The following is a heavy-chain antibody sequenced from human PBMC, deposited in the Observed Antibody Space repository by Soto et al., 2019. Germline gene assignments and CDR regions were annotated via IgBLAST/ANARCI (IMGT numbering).Heavy chain of an antibody. CDR3: TTIVVVTAIPEVY. CDR1: GFTFSNAW. Sequence: GGSLRLSCAASGFTFSNAWMSWVRQAPGKGLEWVGRIKSKTDGGTTDYAAPVKGRFTISRDDSKNTLYLQMNSLKTEDTAVYYCTTIVVVTAIPEVYWGQGTLVTVSS. J-gene: IGHJ4*02. D-gene: IGHD2-21*02. CDR2: IKSKTDGGTT. V-gene: IGHV3-15*01.